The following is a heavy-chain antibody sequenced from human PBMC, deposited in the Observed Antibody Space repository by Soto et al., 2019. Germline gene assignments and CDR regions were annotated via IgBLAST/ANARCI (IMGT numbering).Heavy chain of an antibody. CDR3: VRDDSPRSGKTWYDALDF. CDR1: GFSFSDYW. D-gene: IGHD3-3*01. CDR2: MNEHGSEI. V-gene: IGHV3-7*01. Sequence: PGESLKISCVGSGFSFSDYWMTWVRQAPGKGLEWVANMNEHGSEINYADSVKGRFTISRDNAKTSMYLQMNSLRAEDTAVYYCVRDDSPRSGKTWYDALDFWGQGTMVTVSS. J-gene: IGHJ3*01.